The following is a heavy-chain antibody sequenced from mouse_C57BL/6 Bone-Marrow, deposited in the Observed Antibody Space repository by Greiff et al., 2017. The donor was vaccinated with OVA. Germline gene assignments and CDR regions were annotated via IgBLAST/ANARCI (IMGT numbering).Heavy chain of an antibody. J-gene: IGHJ1*03. CDR3: ARDVGSSYWYFDV. CDR1: GFTFSDFY. CDR2: SRNKANDYTT. V-gene: IGHV7-1*01. Sequence: EVKVVESGGGLVQSGRSLRLSCATSGFTFSDFYMEWVRQAPGKGLEWIAASRNKANDYTTEYSASVKGRFIVSRDTSQSILYLQMNALRAEDTAIYYCARDVGSSYWYFDVWGTGTTVTVSS. D-gene: IGHD1-1*01.